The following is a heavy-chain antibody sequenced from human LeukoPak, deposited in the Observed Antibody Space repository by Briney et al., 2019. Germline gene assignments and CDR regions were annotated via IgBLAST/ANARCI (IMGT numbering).Heavy chain of an antibody. CDR2: INPSGGST. Sequence: ASVKVSCKASGYTFTSYYMHWVRQAPGQGLEWMGIINPSGGSTSYAQKFQGRVTMTRDTSTSTVYMELSSLRSEDTAVYYCGRVLRIYSSGCYYEYFDYWGKETLATVPS. V-gene: IGHV1-46*01. CDR1: GYTFTSYY. J-gene: IGHJ4*02. CDR3: GRVLRIYSSGCYYEYFDY. D-gene: IGHD6-19*01.